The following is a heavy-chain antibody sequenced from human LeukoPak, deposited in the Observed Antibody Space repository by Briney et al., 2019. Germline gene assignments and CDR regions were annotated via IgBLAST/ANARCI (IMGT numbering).Heavy chain of an antibody. CDR3: ARHMRPYNYFDY. CDR2: IYTSGST. Sequence: SETLSLTCTVSGGSISSGSYYWSWIRQPAGKGLEWIGRIYTSGSTNYNPSLKSRVTISVDTSKNQFSLKLSSVTAADTAVYYCARHMRPYNYFDYWGQGTLVTVSS. V-gene: IGHV4-61*02. J-gene: IGHJ4*02. CDR1: GGSISSGSYY. D-gene: IGHD1-14*01.